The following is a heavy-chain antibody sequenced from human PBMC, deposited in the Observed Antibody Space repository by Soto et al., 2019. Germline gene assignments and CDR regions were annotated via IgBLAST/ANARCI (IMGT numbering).Heavy chain of an antibody. CDR1: NGSISSAIYY. D-gene: IGHD3-10*01. Sequence: NPSETLSLTCTVSNGSISSAIYYWGWIRQPPGKGLEWIGSIYHSGSTYYNPSLQGRVTISVDTSKNQFSLKLSSLTAADTAVYFCAGRSSLASVQVYFGEISNYNWFDPWGQGTLVTVSS. CDR2: IYHSGST. J-gene: IGHJ5*02. V-gene: IGHV4-39*01. CDR3: AGRSSLASVQVYFGEISNYNWFDP.